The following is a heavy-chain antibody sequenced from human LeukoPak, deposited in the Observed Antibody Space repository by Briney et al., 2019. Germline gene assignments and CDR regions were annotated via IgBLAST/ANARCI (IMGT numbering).Heavy chain of an antibody. V-gene: IGHV3-30*14. CDR2: ISYDGSNK. Sequence: PGGSLRLSCAASGFTFSSYAMHWVRQAPGKGLEWVAVISYDGSNKYYADSVKGRFTISRDNSKNTLYLQMNSLRAEDTAVYYCASFFRSASGGRSFDYWGQGALVTVSS. CDR3: ASFFRSASGGRSFDY. D-gene: IGHD3-16*01. CDR1: GFTFSSYA. J-gene: IGHJ4*02.